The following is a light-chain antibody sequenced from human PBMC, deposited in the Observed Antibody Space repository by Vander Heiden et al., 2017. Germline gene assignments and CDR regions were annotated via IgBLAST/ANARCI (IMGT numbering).Light chain of an antibody. J-gene: IGKJ4*02. CDR2: GAS. Sequence: DIAMTQSPSSLSASVGERATLTCRASQSISSNLAWYQQKPGQAPRLLMYGASTRATGIPARFSGSGSGTEFTLTISSLQSEDFAVYYCQQDCNYPGTFGEGTKVEIK. CDR1: QSISSN. V-gene: IGKV3-15*01. CDR3: QQDCNYPGT.